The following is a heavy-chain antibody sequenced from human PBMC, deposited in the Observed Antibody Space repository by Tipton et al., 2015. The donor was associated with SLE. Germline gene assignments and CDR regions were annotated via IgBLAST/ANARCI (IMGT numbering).Heavy chain of an antibody. J-gene: IGHJ4*02. V-gene: IGHV4-61*05. CDR2: ISNSETT. Sequence: TLSLTCSVSGDYITSSDCYWAWIRQSPGKGLEWIGYISNSETTSYNPSLKSRVTISVDTSKNQFSLNLSSVTAADTAVYYCARAAFTMVRDWGQGTLVTVSS. D-gene: IGHD3-10*01. CDR1: GDYITSSDCY. CDR3: ARAAFTMVRD.